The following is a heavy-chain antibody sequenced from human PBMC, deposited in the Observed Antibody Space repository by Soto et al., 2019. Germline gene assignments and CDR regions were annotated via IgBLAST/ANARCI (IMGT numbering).Heavy chain of an antibody. V-gene: IGHV1-69*13. D-gene: IGHD1-26*01. Sequence: GASVKVSCKVSGGTFSIYGINWVRQAPGQGLEWLGRIIPIFGSANYAQKFQGRVTITADESTTTAYMELSSLRSDDTAVYYCANDGGKDVYFGNWFDPWGQGTLVTVSS. CDR3: ANDGGKDVYFGNWFDP. CDR1: GGTFSIYG. J-gene: IGHJ5*02. CDR2: IIPIFGSA.